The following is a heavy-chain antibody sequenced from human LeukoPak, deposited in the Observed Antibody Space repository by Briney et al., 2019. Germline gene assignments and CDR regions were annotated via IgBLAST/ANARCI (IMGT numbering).Heavy chain of an antibody. Sequence: ASVMVSCKASGYTYTSHGITWVRQAPGQGLEWMGWISAYNRDTKYAQNFQGRVTMITESSTNTAYMELRSLRSDDTAVYYCARDPSNTSGWSPYFGSWGQGTLVTVSS. CDR3: ARDPSNTSGWSPYFGS. D-gene: IGHD6-13*01. V-gene: IGHV1-18*04. CDR2: ISAYNRDT. CDR1: GYTYTSHG. J-gene: IGHJ4*02.